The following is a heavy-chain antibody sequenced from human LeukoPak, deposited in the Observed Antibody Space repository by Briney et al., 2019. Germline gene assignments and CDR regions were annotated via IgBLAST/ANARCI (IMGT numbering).Heavy chain of an antibody. J-gene: IGHJ4*02. CDR1: GGTFSGYA. Sequence: ASVKVSCKASGGTFSGYAISWVRQAPGQGLEWMGGIIPIFGTANYAQKFQGRVTITADESTSTAYMELSSLRSEDTAVYYCASSYYYDSSGLYWGQGTLVTVSS. CDR3: ASSYYYDSSGLY. CDR2: IIPIFGTA. D-gene: IGHD3-22*01. V-gene: IGHV1-69*13.